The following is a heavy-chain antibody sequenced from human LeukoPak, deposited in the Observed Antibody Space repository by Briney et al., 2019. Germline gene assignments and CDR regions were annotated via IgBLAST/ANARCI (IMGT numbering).Heavy chain of an antibody. J-gene: IGHJ5*02. CDR1: GFTFSSYA. CDR3: AKEGPEQWPGGGNWFDP. D-gene: IGHD6-19*01. V-gene: IGHV3-23*01. Sequence: GGSLRLSCAASGFTFSSYAMSWVRQAPGKGLEWVSAISGSGGSTYYADSVKGRFTISRDNSKNTLYLQMNSLRAEDTAVYYCAKEGPEQWPGGGNWFDPLGPGNPGHRLL. CDR2: ISGSGGST.